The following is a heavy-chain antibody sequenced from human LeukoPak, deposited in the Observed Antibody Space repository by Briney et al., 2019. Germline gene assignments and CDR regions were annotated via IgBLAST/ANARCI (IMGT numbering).Heavy chain of an antibody. Sequence: GGSLRLSCAASGFTFSSYNMNWVRQAPGKGLEWVSYISSSSRTIYYADSVKGRFTISRDNAKNSLYLQMNSLRAEDTAVYYCAKLGAAAGTFDYWGQGTLVTVSS. J-gene: IGHJ4*02. CDR2: ISSSSRTI. V-gene: IGHV3-48*01. CDR3: AKLGAAAGTFDY. CDR1: GFTFSSYN. D-gene: IGHD6-13*01.